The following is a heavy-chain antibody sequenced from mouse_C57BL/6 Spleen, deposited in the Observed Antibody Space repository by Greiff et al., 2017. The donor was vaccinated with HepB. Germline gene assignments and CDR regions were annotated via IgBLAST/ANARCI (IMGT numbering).Heavy chain of an antibody. V-gene: IGHV1-15*01. Sequence: VKLMESGAELVRPGASVTLSCKASGYTFTDYEMHWVKQTPVHGLEWIGAIDPETGGTAYNQKFKGKAILTADKSSSTAYMELRSLTSEDSAVYYCTRPASSDYWGQGTTLTVSS. J-gene: IGHJ2*01. CDR3: TRPASSDY. CDR1: GYTFTDYE. CDR2: IDPETGGT.